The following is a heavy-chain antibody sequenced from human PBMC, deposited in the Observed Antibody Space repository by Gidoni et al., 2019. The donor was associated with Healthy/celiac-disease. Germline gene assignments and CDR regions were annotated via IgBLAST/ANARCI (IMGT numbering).Heavy chain of an antibody. J-gene: IGHJ4*02. V-gene: IGHV4-34*01. D-gene: IGHD4-17*01. CDR1: LGSFSGYY. CDR2: INHRGST. CDR3: AIRRHPRRYYFDY. Sequence: QFQLPPCGAGLLKPSATLSLTCAVYLGSFSGYYWSWLRQPPGKGLEWIGEINHRGSTNYNPSLKSRVTIAVDTSKNQFSLKLSSETAADTAVYYCAIRRHPRRYYFDYGGQGTLVTVSS.